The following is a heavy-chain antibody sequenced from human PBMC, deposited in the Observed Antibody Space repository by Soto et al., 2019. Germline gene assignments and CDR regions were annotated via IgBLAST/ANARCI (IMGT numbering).Heavy chain of an antibody. V-gene: IGHV6-1*01. J-gene: IGHJ6*03. CDR2: TYYRSKWYN. Sequence: SQTLSLTCAISGDSVSSNSAAWNWIRQSPSRGLEWLGRTYYRSKWYNDYAVSVKSRITINPDTSKNQFSLQLNSVTPEDTAVYYCARAKISQGNYYYYYYMDVWGKGTTVTVSS. CDR3: ARAKISQGNYYYYYYMDV. CDR1: GDSVSSNSAA.